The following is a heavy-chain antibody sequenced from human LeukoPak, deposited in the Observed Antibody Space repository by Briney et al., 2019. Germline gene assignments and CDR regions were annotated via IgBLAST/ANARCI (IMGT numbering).Heavy chain of an antibody. CDR2: INPSGGST. CDR3: ARTITMVRGVNYFDY. Sequence: ASVKVSCKASGYTFTSYYMHWVRQAPGQGLEWMGIINPSGGSTSYARKFQGRVTMTGDTSTSTVYMELSSLRSEDTAVYYCARTITMVRGVNYFDYWGQGTLVTVSS. V-gene: IGHV1-46*01. CDR1: GYTFTSYY. D-gene: IGHD3-10*01. J-gene: IGHJ4*02.